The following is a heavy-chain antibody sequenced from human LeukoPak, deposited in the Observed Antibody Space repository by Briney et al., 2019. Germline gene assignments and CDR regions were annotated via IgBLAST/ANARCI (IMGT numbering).Heavy chain of an antibody. V-gene: IGHV3-21*01. CDR2: MSSSSSYI. J-gene: IGHJ3*02. Sequence: PGGSLRLSCAASGFTFSSYSMNWVRQAPGKGLEWVSSMSSSSSYIRYADSVKGRFTISRDNAKNSLYLQMNSLRAEDTAVYFCASVITAAGNHDAFDIWGRGTMVTVSS. D-gene: IGHD6-13*01. CDR1: GFTFSSYS. CDR3: ASVITAAGNHDAFDI.